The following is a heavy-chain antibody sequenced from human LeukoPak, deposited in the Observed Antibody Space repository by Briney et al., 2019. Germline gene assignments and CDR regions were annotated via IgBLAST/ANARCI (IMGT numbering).Heavy chain of an antibody. J-gene: IGHJ4*02. Sequence: GGSLILSCAAPGFSFSSYGMEWVRQAPGKGLEWVALIWYDGSNKYYADSVKGRFTISRDNSKKTLYLQMSSLRAEDTAVYYCAKDRDSSGWYPRGPDYWGQGTLVTVSS. D-gene: IGHD6-19*01. V-gene: IGHV3-33*06. CDR1: GFSFSSYG. CDR3: AKDRDSSGWYPRGPDY. CDR2: IWYDGSNK.